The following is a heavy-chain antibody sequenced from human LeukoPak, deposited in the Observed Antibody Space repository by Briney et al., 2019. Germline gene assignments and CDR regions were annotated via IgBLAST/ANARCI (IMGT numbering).Heavy chain of an antibody. CDR2: ISYDGSNK. Sequence: GRSLRLSCAASGFTFSSYAMHWVRQAPGKGLEWVAVISYDGSNKYYADSVKGRFTISRDNSKNTLYLQMSSLRAEDTAVYYCARDFYYDSSGYPKNWFDPWGQGTLVTVSS. D-gene: IGHD3-22*01. V-gene: IGHV3-30-3*01. CDR3: ARDFYYDSSGYPKNWFDP. CDR1: GFTFSSYA. J-gene: IGHJ5*02.